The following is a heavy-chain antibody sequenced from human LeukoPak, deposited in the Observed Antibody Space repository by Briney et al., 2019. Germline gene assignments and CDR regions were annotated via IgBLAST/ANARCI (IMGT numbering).Heavy chain of an antibody. V-gene: IGHV3-33*06. Sequence: GGSLRLSCAASGFTFSSFGMHWVRQAPGKGLEWVAVIWYDGSNKYYADSVKGRFTISRDNSKNTLYLQMNSLRAEDTAVYYCAKVRGDHVHLQDDFDYWGQGTLVTVSS. CDR3: AKVRGDHVHLQDDFDY. J-gene: IGHJ4*02. CDR1: GFTFSSFG. CDR2: IWYDGSNK. D-gene: IGHD2-21*02.